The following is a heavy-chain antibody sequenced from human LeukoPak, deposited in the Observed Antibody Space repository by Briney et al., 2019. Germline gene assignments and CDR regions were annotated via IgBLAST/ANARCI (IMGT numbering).Heavy chain of an antibody. D-gene: IGHD2-8*01. V-gene: IGHV1-2*06. CDR2: INPNSGGT. CDR1: GYTFTGYY. Sequence: ASVKVSCKASGYTFTGYYMHWVRQAPGQGLEWMGRINPNSGGTNYAQKFQGRVTMTRDTSTSTVYMELSSLRSEDTAVYYCARVEGYCSNGVCYYYFDYWGQGTLVTVSS. CDR3: ARVEGYCSNGVCYYYFDY. J-gene: IGHJ4*02.